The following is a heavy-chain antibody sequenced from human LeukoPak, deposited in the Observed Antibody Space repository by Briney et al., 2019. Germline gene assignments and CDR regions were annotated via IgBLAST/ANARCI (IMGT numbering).Heavy chain of an antibody. J-gene: IGHJ4*02. V-gene: IGHV3-48*03. CDR1: GFTFSSYE. CDR3: ARGSLHSPYGFDY. D-gene: IGHD5-12*01. Sequence: GGSLRLSCAASGFTFSSYEMNWVRQAPGKGLEWVSHSSSSGSTIYYAGSVKGRFTIARDNAKNSVYLQMNSLRAEDTAVYYCARGSLHSPYGFDYWGQGTLVSVSS. CDR2: SSSSGSTI.